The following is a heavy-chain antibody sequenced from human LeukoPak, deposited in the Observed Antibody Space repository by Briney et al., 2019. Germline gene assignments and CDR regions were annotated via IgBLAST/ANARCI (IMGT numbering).Heavy chain of an antibody. Sequence: SETLSLTFTVSGGSISSYYWSWIRQPPGKGLEWIGYIYYSGSTNYNPSLKSRVTISVDTSKNQFSLKLSSVTAADMAVYYCARLTVDAFDIWGQGTMVTVSS. D-gene: IGHD4-17*01. CDR3: ARLTVDAFDI. CDR2: IYYSGST. CDR1: GGSISSYY. J-gene: IGHJ3*02. V-gene: IGHV4-59*08.